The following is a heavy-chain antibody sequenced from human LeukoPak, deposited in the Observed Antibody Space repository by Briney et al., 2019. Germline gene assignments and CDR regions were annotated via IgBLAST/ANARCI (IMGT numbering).Heavy chain of an antibody. CDR2: IRSKAYGGTT. CDR3: TRVRLWFGELSSFDY. V-gene: IGHV3-49*04. Sequence: GGSLRLSCTASGFTFGDYAMSWVRQAPGKGLEWVGFIRSKAYGGTTEYAASVKGRFTISRDDSKGIAYLQMNSLKTEDTAVYYCTRVRLWFGELSSFDYWGQGTLVTVSS. D-gene: IGHD3-10*01. J-gene: IGHJ4*02. CDR1: GFTFGDYA.